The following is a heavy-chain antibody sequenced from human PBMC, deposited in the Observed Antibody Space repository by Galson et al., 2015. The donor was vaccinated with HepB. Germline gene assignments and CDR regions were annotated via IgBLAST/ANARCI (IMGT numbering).Heavy chain of an antibody. CDR2: ISSNGGST. V-gene: IGHV3-64D*06. CDR3: VKGGGLRYFDWFNKRGGGYFDY. CDR1: GFTFSSYA. D-gene: IGHD3-9*01. Sequence: SLRLSCAASGFTFSSYAMHWVRQAPGKGLEYVSAISSNGGSTYYADSVKGRFTISRDSSKNTLYLQMSSLRAEDTAVYYCVKGGGLRYFDWFNKRGGGYFDYWGQGTLVTVSS. J-gene: IGHJ4*02.